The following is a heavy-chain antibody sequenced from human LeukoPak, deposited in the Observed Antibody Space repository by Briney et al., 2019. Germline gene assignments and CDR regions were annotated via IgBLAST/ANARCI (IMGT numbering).Heavy chain of an antibody. Sequence: SETLSLTCTVSGGSITSVSYSWSWIRQPAGKGLEWIGRIYSSGSTNSNPSLKSRVTISVDTSKNQFSLKLSSVTAADTAVYYCARAGPHYDILTGYPNWFDPWGQGTLVTVSS. D-gene: IGHD3-9*01. CDR2: IYSSGST. CDR1: GGSITSVSYS. V-gene: IGHV4-61*02. J-gene: IGHJ5*02. CDR3: ARAGPHYDILTGYPNWFDP.